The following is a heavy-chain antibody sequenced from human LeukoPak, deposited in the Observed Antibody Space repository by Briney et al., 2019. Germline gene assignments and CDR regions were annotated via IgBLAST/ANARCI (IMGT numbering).Heavy chain of an antibody. CDR3: ARYGDYLTNHPLHFDY. D-gene: IGHD4-17*01. Sequence: GESLKISCKGSGYSFTSYWIGWVRQMPGKGLERMGITYPGDSDTRYSPSFQGQVTISADKSISTAYLQWSSLKASDTAMYYCARYGDYLTNHPLHFDYWGQGTLVTVSS. V-gene: IGHV5-51*01. J-gene: IGHJ4*02. CDR1: GYSFTSYW. CDR2: TYPGDSDT.